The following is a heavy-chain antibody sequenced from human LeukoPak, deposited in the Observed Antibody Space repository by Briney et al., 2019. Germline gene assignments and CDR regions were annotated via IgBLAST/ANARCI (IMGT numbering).Heavy chain of an antibody. CDR1: GHSISSDYY. D-gene: IGHD3-22*01. Sequence: PSETLSLTCTVSGHSISSDYYWAWIRQPAGKGLEWIGRIYSTGSANYNPSLKSRVTTSVDTSKNQFSLKLSSMTAADTAVYYCARDRSQYYYDSSGYPFDYWGRRTLVTVSS. V-gene: IGHV4-4*07. CDR2: IYSTGSA. CDR3: ARDRSQYYYDSSGYPFDY. J-gene: IGHJ4*02.